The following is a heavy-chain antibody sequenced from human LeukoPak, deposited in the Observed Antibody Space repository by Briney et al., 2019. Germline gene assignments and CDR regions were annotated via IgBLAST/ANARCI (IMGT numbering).Heavy chain of an antibody. CDR3: AGDNWFDP. CDR2: IYSGGST. CDR1: GFTVSSNY. J-gene: IGHJ5*02. V-gene: IGHV3-66*01. Sequence: GGSLRLSCAASGFTVSSNYMTWVRQAPGKGLEWVSIIYSGGSTYYADSVKGRFTISRNNSKNTLYLQMNSLRAEDTGVYYCAGDNWFDPWGQGTLVTVSS.